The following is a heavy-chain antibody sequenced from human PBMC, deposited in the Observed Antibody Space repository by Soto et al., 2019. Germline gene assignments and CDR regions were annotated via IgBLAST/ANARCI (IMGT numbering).Heavy chain of an antibody. CDR3: ARDQEVSGWDFDH. J-gene: IGHJ4*02. D-gene: IGHD6-19*01. V-gene: IGHV3-23*01. CDR2: ISGGGGGTYYA. Sequence: EVQLLESGGGLVQPGGSLRLSCAASGFTFSSYAMSWVRQAPGKGLEWVSAISGGGGGTYYAYYADFVKGRFTISRDNSKNTLYLQMHSLGAEDTAVYYCARDQEVSGWDFDHWGRGSLVTVSS. CDR1: GFTFSSYA.